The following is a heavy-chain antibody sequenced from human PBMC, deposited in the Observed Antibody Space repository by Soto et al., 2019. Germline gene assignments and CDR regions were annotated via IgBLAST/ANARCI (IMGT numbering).Heavy chain of an antibody. CDR2: ISYDGSNK. V-gene: IGHV3-30*03. CDR1: GFTFSSFG. Sequence: GGSLRLSCAASGFTFSSFGMHWVHQAPGKGLEWVAFISYDGSNKYYTDSVKGQFTISRDNSKNTLYLQMNSLRAEDTAVYYCARDRYYYGSGTIYWSYYYYGMDVWGQGTTVTVSS. J-gene: IGHJ6*02. CDR3: ARDRYYYGSGTIYWSYYYYGMDV. D-gene: IGHD3-10*01.